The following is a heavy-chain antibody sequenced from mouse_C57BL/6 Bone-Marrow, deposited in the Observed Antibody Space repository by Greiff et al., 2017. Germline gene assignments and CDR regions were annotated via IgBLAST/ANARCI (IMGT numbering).Heavy chain of an antibody. Sequence: QVQLKEPGAELVKPGASVKMSCKASGYTFTTYPIEWMKQNHGQSLEWIGNFHPYNDDTKYNQQFKGKATLTVETSSNSVYLELSRLTSDDSAVYYCARSSTCGYDFDYWGQGTTLTVSS. CDR2: FHPYNDDT. CDR1: GYTFTTYP. D-gene: IGHD2-2*01. V-gene: IGHV1-47*01. CDR3: ARSSTCGYDFDY. J-gene: IGHJ2*01.